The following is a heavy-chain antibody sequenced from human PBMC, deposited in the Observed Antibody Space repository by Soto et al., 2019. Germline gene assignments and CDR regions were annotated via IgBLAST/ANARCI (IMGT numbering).Heavy chain of an antibody. J-gene: IGHJ4*02. V-gene: IGHV3-23*01. Sequence: PGGSLRLSCAASGFTFSSYALTWIRQAPGKGLEWVSAITGSGGNTYYADSAKGRFTISRDNSRNTLYLQMNSLRAEDTAGYYCAKDENCIRTSCFFDYWVQGGLVTVSS. CDR1: GFTFSSYA. CDR2: ITGSGGNT. D-gene: IGHD2-2*01. CDR3: AKDENCIRTSCFFDY.